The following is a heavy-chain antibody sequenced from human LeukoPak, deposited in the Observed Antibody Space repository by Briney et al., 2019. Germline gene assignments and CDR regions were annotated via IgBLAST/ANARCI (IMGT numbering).Heavy chain of an antibody. D-gene: IGHD2-21*02. J-gene: IGHJ4*02. CDR1: GFTFSSYA. CDR3: ARDSADFTMTAVAY. V-gene: IGHV3-30-3*01. Sequence: PGGSLRLSCAASGFTFSSYAMHWVRQAPGKGLEWVAAISYDGSNEYYADSVKGRFTISRDNSKNTLYLQLNSLRAEDTAVYYCARDSADFTMTAVAYWGQGTLVTVSS. CDR2: ISYDGSNE.